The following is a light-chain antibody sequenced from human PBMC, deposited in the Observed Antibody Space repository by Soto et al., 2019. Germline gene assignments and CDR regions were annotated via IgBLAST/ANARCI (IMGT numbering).Light chain of an antibody. CDR1: QSLLHSNGYNY. CDR3: MQALQAPLT. CDR2: LGS. Sequence: DIVKTQSPLSLPVTPGEPASISCRSSQSLLHSNGYNYLDWYLQKPGQSPQLLIYLGSNRASGVPDRFSGSGSGTDFTLKISRVEAEDVGLYYCMQALQAPLTFGQGGNVDIK. J-gene: IGKJ1*01. V-gene: IGKV2-28*01.